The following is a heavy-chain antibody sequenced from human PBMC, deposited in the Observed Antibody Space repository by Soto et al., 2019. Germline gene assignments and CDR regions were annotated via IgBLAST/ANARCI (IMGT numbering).Heavy chain of an antibody. D-gene: IGHD2-2*01. Sequence: SVKDSCKGSCYTFPSYGNSWGRQAPVQGLEWMGWISAYNGNTNYAQKLQARVTMTTDTSTSTAYMELRSLRSDDTAVYYCARGCSSTSCYADYGMDVWGQGTTVTDSS. CDR2: ISAYNGNT. CDR1: CYTFPSYG. V-gene: IGHV1-18*04. CDR3: ARGCSSTSCYADYGMDV. J-gene: IGHJ6*02.